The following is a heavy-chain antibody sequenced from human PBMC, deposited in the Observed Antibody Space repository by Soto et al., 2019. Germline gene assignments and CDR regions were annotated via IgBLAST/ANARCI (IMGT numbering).Heavy chain of an antibody. J-gene: IGHJ4*02. CDR1: GFTFSSYS. D-gene: IGHD5-18*01. V-gene: IGHV3-21*01. CDR2: ISSSSSYI. CDR3: ARRMEQLWLPFFDY. Sequence: EVQLVESGGGLVKPGGSLRLSCAASGFTFSSYSMNWVRQAPGKGLEWVSSISSSSSYIYYADSVKGRFTISRDNAKNSLYLQMNSLRAEDTAVYYCARRMEQLWLPFFDYWGQGTLVTVSS.